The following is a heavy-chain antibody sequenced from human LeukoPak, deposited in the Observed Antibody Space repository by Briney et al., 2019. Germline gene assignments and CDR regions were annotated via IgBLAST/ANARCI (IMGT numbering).Heavy chain of an antibody. Sequence: GGSLRLSCAASGFTFSDAWMSWVRQAPGKGLEWVSYVSSSGDTIYYADSVKGRFTISRDNSKNSLYLQMNSLRAEDTAIYYCARGAQFYGSGSFDYWGRGTLVTVSS. CDR1: GFTFSDAW. V-gene: IGHV3-11*04. D-gene: IGHD3-10*01. CDR2: VSSSGDTI. J-gene: IGHJ4*02. CDR3: ARGAQFYGSGSFDY.